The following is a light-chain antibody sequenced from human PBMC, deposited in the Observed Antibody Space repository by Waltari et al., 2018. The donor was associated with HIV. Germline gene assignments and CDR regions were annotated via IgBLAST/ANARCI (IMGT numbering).Light chain of an antibody. V-gene: IGLV2-8*01. Sequence: QSALTQPPSASGSPGQSVTISCSGTISDVVGYNYVSWYQQYPGKAPKLMIYEATKRPSGVPDRFSGSKSVNTASLTVSGLQAEDEADYYCSAYAGSNNWVFGGGTKLTVL. J-gene: IGLJ3*02. CDR2: EAT. CDR3: SAYAGSNNWV. CDR1: ISDVVGYNY.